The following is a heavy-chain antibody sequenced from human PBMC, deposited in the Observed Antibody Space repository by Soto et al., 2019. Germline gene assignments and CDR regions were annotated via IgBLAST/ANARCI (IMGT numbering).Heavy chain of an antibody. V-gene: IGHV1-18*01. CDR2: ISPDNGNT. Sequence: QVQLVQSGGEVKKPGASVKVSCKASGYTFTIYGINWVRQAPGQGLEWMGWISPDNGNTNYAQKLQGRVTMTTDTSTSTAYMELRSLRSDDTAVYYCARALGYSGYAGMDVWGPGTTVTVSS. CDR1: GYTFTIYG. CDR3: ARALGYSGYAGMDV. J-gene: IGHJ6*02. D-gene: IGHD5-12*01.